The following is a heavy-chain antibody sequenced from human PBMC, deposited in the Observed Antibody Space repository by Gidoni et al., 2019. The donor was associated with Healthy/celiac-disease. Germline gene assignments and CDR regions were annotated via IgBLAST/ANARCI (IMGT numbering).Heavy chain of an antibody. J-gene: IGHJ4*02. Sequence: QVQLQESGPGLVKPSQTLSLTCTVSGGSISSGSYYWSWIRQPAGKGLEWIGRIYTSGSTKYNPSLKSRVTISLDTSKNQFSLKLSSVTAADTAVYYCARDYYYDSSGYVTYWGQGTLVTVSS. CDR2: IYTSGST. V-gene: IGHV4-61*02. D-gene: IGHD3-22*01. CDR3: ARDYYYDSSGYVTY. CDR1: GGSISSGSYY.